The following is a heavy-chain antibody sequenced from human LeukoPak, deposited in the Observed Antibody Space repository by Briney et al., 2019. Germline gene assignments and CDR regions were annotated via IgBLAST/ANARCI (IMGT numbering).Heavy chain of an antibody. V-gene: IGHV1-18*01. CDR1: GYTFTSYG. CDR2: ISAYNGNT. D-gene: IGHD3-22*01. J-gene: IGHJ4*02. Sequence: ASVKVSCKASGYTFTSYGISWVRQAPGQGLEWMGWISAYNGNTNYAQKLQGRVTMTTDTSTSTAYVELRSLRSDDTAVYYCARVLDSPRGRYDSSGYYPNFDYWGQGTLVTVSS. CDR3: ARVLDSPRGRYDSSGYYPNFDY.